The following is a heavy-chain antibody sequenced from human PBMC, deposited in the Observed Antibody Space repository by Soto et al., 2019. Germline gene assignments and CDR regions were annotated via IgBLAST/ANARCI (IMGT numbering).Heavy chain of an antibody. J-gene: IGHJ5*02. V-gene: IGHV4-34*01. CDR2: INHRGST. D-gene: IGHD2-2*01. CDR3: ATSNTTCPGCYS. Sequence: SETLSLTCAVYGGSFSGYYWSWIRQPPGKGLEWIGEINHRGSTKYNPSLKSRVTISVDTSKNQFSLKLSSVTAADTAIYYCATSNTTCPGCYSWGQGTLVTVSS. CDR1: GGSFSGYY.